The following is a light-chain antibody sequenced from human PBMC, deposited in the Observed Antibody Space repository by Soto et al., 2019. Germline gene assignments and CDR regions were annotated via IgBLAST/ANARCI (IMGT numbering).Light chain of an antibody. Sequence: DIQMTQSPSTLSASVGDRVTITCRASQSISRWLACSQQKPGKAPNLLIYGASSLESGVPSRFSGSGSGTEFTLTISSLQPDDFATYYCQQYNSYPITFGQGTRLENK. J-gene: IGKJ5*01. CDR3: QQYNSYPIT. V-gene: IGKV1-5*01. CDR1: QSISRW. CDR2: GAS.